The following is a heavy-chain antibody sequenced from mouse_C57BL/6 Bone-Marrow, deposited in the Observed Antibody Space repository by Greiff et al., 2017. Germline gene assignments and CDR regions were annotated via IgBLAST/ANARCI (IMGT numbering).Heavy chain of an antibody. CDR3: ARQVMVTTGAMDY. J-gene: IGHJ4*01. CDR2: ISGGGGNT. D-gene: IGHD2-3*01. CDR1: GFTFSSYT. Sequence: EVKLQESGGGLVKPGGSLKLSCAASGFTFSSYTMSWVRQTPEKRLEWVATISGGGGNTYYPDSVKGRFTISRDNAKNTLYLQMSSLRSEDTALYYCARQVMVTTGAMDYWGQGTSVTVSS. V-gene: IGHV5-9*01.